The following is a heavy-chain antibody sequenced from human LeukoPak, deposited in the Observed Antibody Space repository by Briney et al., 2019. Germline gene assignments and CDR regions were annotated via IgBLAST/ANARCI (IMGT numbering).Heavy chain of an antibody. CDR3: ARDPPYSGSYFQH. CDR2: ISSSSSYI. CDR1: GFTFSSYS. J-gene: IGHJ1*01. Sequence: GRSLRLSCAASGFTFSSYSMNWVRQAPGKGLEWVSSISSSSSYIYYADSVKGRFTISRDNAKNSLYLQMNSLRAEDTDVYYCARDPPYSGSYFQHWGQGTLVTVSS. V-gene: IGHV3-21*01. D-gene: IGHD1-26*01.